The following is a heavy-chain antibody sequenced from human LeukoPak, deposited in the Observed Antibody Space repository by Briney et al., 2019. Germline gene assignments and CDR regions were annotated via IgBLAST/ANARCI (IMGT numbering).Heavy chain of an antibody. J-gene: IGHJ3*02. Sequence: SETLSLTCTVSGGSISSSSYYWGWIRQPPGKGLEGIGSIYYSGSTYYNPSLKSRVTISVDTSKNQFSLKLSSVTAADTAVYYCAIGTMIVLEAFDIWGQGTMVTVSS. CDR1: GGSISSSSYY. CDR3: AIGTMIVLEAFDI. V-gene: IGHV4-39*01. D-gene: IGHD3-22*01. CDR2: IYYSGST.